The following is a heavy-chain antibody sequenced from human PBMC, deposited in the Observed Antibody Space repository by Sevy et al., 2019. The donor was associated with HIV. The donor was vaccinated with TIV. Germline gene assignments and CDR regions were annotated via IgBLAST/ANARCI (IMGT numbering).Heavy chain of an antibody. D-gene: IGHD3-10*01. CDR3: ARVGAGDAFDI. J-gene: IGHJ3*02. Sequence: GGSLRLSCAASGFTFSSYWMHWVRQAPGKGLVWVSCINSDGSSTSYADSVKGRFTISRDNAKNTLYLQMNSLRAEDTAVYYCARVGAGDAFDIWGQGTMVTVSS. CDR1: GFTFSSYW. CDR2: INSDGSST. V-gene: IGHV3-74*01.